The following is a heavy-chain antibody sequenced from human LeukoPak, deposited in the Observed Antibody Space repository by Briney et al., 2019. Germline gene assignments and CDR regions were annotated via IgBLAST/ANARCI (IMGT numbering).Heavy chain of an antibody. CDR2: IRVKTNSYAT. CDR3: TRDYSGWYASDY. J-gene: IGHJ4*01. CDR1: GFTFIGSA. V-gene: IGHV3-73*01. D-gene: IGHD6-19*01. Sequence: PGGSLRLSCAASGFTFIGSAMRWVRQAPGEGLEWVGRIRVKTNSYATAYAASVEGRFTISRDDSKNTACLQMNRLKTEDTAIYYCTRDYSGWYASDYWGQGALVTVSS.